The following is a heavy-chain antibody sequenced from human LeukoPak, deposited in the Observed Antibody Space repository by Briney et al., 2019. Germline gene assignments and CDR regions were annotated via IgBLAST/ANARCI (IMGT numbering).Heavy chain of an antibody. Sequence: ASVKVSCKASGGTFSSYAISWVRQAPGQGLEWMGGIIPIFGTANYAQKFQDRVTITRETSATTAYMELSSLTSEDTAVYYCARVSDDSGWNFDYWGQGTLVTVSS. D-gene: IGHD6-19*01. V-gene: IGHV1-69*05. J-gene: IGHJ4*02. CDR1: GGTFSSYA. CDR2: IIPIFGTA. CDR3: ARVSDDSGWNFDY.